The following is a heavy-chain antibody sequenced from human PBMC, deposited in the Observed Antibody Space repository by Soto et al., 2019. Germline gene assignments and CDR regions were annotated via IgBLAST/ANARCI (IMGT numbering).Heavy chain of an antibody. Sequence: QVQLVQSGAEVKKPGSSVKVSCKASGGIFSTCAISWLRQAPGQGLVWMGGIIPIFGTPNYAQRFQGRVTITPDESTSAADMELRRLRSDDTAVYYCARDRDDYGSGNYYNRIDFWGQGTLVTVSS. J-gene: IGHJ4*02. CDR2: IIPIFGTP. V-gene: IGHV1-69*01. CDR1: GGIFSTCA. D-gene: IGHD3-10*01. CDR3: ARDRDDYGSGNYYNRIDF.